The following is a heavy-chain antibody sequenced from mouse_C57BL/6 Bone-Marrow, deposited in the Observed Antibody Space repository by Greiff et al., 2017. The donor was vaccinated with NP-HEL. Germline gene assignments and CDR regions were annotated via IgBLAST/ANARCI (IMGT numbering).Heavy chain of an antibody. V-gene: IGHV1-81*01. Sequence: VQLQQSGAELERPGASVKLSCKASGYTFTSYGISWVKQRTGQGLEWIGEIYPRSGNTYYNEKFKGKATLTADKSSSTAYMELRSLTSEDSAVYFCARSYYDPYYYAMDYWGQGTSVTVSS. J-gene: IGHJ4*01. D-gene: IGHD2-4*01. CDR2: IYPRSGNT. CDR3: ARSYYDPYYYAMDY. CDR1: GYTFTSYG.